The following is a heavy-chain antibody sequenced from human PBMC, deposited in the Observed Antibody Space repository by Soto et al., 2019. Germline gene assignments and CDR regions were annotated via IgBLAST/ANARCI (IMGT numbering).Heavy chain of an antibody. CDR2: IRSKGNNYAT. D-gene: IGHD2-21*01. CDR1: GVTLTNVW. Sequence: GGSLRLSCAVSGVTLTNVWMHWVRQASGEGLEWLGRIRSKGNNYATEYGASLKGRFTISRDDSKKTTYLQMSNLNTEDTAVYYCVRYSRTLGWFFDLWGRGTLVTVSS. V-gene: IGHV3-73*01. J-gene: IGHJ2*01. CDR3: VRYSRTLGWFFDL.